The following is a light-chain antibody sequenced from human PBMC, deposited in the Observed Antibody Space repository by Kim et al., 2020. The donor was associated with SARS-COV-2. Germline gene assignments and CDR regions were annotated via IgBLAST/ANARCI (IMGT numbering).Light chain of an antibody. J-gene: IGKJ2*01. CDR1: QSINNN. CDR3: QQSNSYPDT. Sequence: SASVGDRVTITCRASQSINNNLNWYQQKPGKAPHLLIYAASFLQSGVPSRFNGSGSGTDFTLTISSLQSEDFATYYCQQSNSYPDTFGQGTKLEI. V-gene: IGKV1-39*01. CDR2: AAS.